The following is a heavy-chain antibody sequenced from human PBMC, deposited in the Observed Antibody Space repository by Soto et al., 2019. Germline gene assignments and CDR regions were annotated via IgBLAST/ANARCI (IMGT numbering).Heavy chain of an antibody. V-gene: IGHV1-69*02. CDR1: GGTFSSYT. Sequence: QVQLVQSGAEVKKPGSSVKVSCKASGGTFSSYTISWVRQAPGQGLEWMGRIIPILGIANYAQKFQGRVTITAEKSTSTAYMELSSLRSEDTAVYYCARSEGYCSGGSCYSFDYWGQGTLVTVSS. CDR2: IIPILGIA. J-gene: IGHJ4*02. CDR3: ARSEGYCSGGSCYSFDY. D-gene: IGHD2-15*01.